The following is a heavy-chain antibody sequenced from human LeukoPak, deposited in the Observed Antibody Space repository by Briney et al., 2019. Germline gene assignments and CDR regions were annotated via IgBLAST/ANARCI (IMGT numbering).Heavy chain of an antibody. V-gene: IGHV1-69*13. D-gene: IGHD4-17*01. Sequence: GASVKVSCKASGGTFSSYAISWVRQAPGQGLEWMGGIIPIFGTANYAQKFQGRVTITADESTSTAYMELSSLRSEDTAVYYCARGGDYGDYDLFDYWGQGTLVTVSS. CDR2: IIPIFGTA. CDR3: ARGGDYGDYDLFDY. CDR1: GGTFSSYA. J-gene: IGHJ4*02.